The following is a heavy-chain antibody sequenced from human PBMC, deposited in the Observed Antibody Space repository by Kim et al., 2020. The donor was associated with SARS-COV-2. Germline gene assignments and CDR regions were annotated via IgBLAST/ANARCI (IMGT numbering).Heavy chain of an antibody. V-gene: IGHV4-34*01. J-gene: IGHJ6*02. CDR3: ARAQRGRSYYGMDV. D-gene: IGHD3-10*01. Sequence: SETLSLTCAVYGGSFSGYYWSWIRPPPGKGLEWIGEINHSGSTNYNPSLKSRVTISVDTSKNQFSLKLSSVTAADTAVYYCARAQRGRSYYGMDVWGQGTTVTVSS. CDR2: INHSGST. CDR1: GGSFSGYY.